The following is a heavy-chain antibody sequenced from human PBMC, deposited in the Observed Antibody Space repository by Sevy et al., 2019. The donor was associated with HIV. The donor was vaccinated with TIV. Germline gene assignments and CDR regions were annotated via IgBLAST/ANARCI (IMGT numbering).Heavy chain of an antibody. D-gene: IGHD2-8*01. CDR3: AREGCTKPHDY. V-gene: IGHV3-23*01. Sequence: GGSLRLSCVASGFTFSKYSMSWVRQTPGKGLEWVAIFSFGCGKINYADSVKGRFTISRDDSRNTFYLKMNSLRDEDTAIYYCAREGCTKPHDYWGQGTLVTVSS. CDR2: FSFGCGKI. J-gene: IGHJ4*02. CDR1: GFTFSKYS.